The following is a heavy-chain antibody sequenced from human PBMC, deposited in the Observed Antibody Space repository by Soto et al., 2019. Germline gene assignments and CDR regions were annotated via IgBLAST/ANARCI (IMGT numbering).Heavy chain of an antibody. CDR1: GFTVSGKRY. V-gene: IGHV3-53*01. CDR3: ASWHEREHAYDV. Sequence: GGSLRLSCAALGFTVSGKRYVAWVRQAPGKGLEWISALYDVDGTFYADSVKGRFTTSSDSSKTTVYLQMNGLRPDDTAVYYCASWHEREHAYDVWGRGTTVTVPS. J-gene: IGHJ3*01. CDR2: LYDVDGT. D-gene: IGHD1-1*01.